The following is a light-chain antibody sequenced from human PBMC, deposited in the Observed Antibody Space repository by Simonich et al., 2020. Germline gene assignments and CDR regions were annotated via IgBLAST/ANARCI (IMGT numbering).Light chain of an antibody. CDR1: KLGDQY. J-gene: IGLJ2*01. V-gene: IGLV3-1*01. CDR2: QDS. CDR3: QAWDSSTVV. Sequence: SYELTQPPLVSVSPGQTASITCSGDKLGDQYACWYQQKPGHSPVLVIYQDSKRPSGIPGRFSGSNSGNTATLTISGTQAMDEADYYCQAWDSSTVVFGGGTKLTVL.